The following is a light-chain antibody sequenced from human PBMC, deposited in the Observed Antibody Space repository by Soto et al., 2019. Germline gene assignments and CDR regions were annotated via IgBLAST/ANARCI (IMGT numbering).Light chain of an antibody. V-gene: IGKV3-11*01. CDR2: DAS. CDR3: QQRSNWPIT. J-gene: IGKJ5*01. CDR1: ESVSSY. Sequence: EIVLTQSPGTLCLSPGERATLSGLASESVSSYLAWYQQKPGQAPRLLIYDASNRATGIPARFSGSGSGTDFTLTISSLEPEDFAVYYCQQRSNWPITFGQGTRLEI.